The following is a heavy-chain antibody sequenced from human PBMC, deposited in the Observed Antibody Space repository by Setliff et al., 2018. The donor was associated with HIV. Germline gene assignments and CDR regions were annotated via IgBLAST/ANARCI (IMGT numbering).Heavy chain of an antibody. V-gene: IGHV3-9*01. D-gene: IGHD4-17*01. CDR1: GFTFDDYA. J-gene: IGHJ4*02. CDR3: AKGSVMTTVVNSAYYFDY. Sequence: GGSLRLSCAASGFTFDDYAMHWVRQAPGKGLEWVSGISWKSGKIGYADSVKGRFTISRDNAKNSLYLQMNSLRPEDTAFYYCAKGSVMTTVVNSAYYFDYWGQGTLVTVSS. CDR2: ISWKSGKI.